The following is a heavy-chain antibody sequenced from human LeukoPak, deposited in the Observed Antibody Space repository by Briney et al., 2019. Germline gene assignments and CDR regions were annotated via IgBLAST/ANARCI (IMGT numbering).Heavy chain of an antibody. J-gene: IGHJ4*02. CDR1: GFTFSSYG. V-gene: IGHV3-30*18. D-gene: IGHD5-12*01. CDR3: AKEGSGYGQIDY. Sequence: PGGSLRLSCAASGFTFSSYGVHWVRQAPGKGLEWVAVISYDGSNKYYADSVKGRFTISRDNSKNTLYLQMNSLRAEDTAVYYCAKEGSGYGQIDYWGQGTLVTVSS. CDR2: ISYDGSNK.